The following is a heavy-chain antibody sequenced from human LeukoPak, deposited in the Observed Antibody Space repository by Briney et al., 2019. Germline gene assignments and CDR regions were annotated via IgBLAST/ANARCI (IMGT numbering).Heavy chain of an antibody. Sequence: PGGSLRLSCAASGFTFDDYAMHWVRQAPGKGLEWVSGLSWNSGSIGYADSVKGRFTISRDNAKNSLYLQMNSLRAEDMALYYCAKGHDSSGYYLGYFDYWGQGTLVTVSS. CDR2: LSWNSGSI. CDR1: GFTFDDYA. J-gene: IGHJ4*02. D-gene: IGHD3-22*01. CDR3: AKGHDSSGYYLGYFDY. V-gene: IGHV3-9*03.